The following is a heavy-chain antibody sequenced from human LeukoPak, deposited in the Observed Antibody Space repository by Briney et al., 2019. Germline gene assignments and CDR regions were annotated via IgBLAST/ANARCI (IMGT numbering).Heavy chain of an antibody. V-gene: IGHV3-30*18. CDR3: ANLPYGDYGDY. D-gene: IGHD4-17*01. J-gene: IGHJ4*02. CDR1: GFTFSSYG. Sequence: GGSPRLSCAASGFTFSSYGMHWVRQAPGKGLEWVAVIIYDGSNKYCADSVKGRFTISRDNSKNTLYLQMNSLRAEDTAVYYCANLPYGDYGDYWGQGTRDTVSS. CDR2: IIYDGSNK.